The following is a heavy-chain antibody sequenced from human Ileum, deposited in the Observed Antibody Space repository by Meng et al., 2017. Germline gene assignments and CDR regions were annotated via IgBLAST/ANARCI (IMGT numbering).Heavy chain of an antibody. CDR2: IRSKANNYAI. J-gene: IGHJ4*02. D-gene: IGHD6-13*01. Sequence: EVQLVESGGGLVQPGGSLKLSCAASGFSFSDSSMHWVRQASGKGLEWVGHIRSKANNYAIAYAASVKGRFTISRDESKNTAYLQMSSLKTEDTAVYYCTRLYSAGWGQGTLVTVSS. CDR3: TRLYSAG. V-gene: IGHV3-73*02. CDR1: GFSFSDSS.